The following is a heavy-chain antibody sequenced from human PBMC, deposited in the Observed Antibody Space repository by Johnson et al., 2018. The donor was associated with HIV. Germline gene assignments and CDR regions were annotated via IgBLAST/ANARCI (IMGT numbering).Heavy chain of an antibody. CDR1: GFIFSDYS. J-gene: IGHJ3*02. V-gene: IGHV3-11*04. D-gene: IGHD2-21*02. CDR3: AKDSAYCGGDCHDAFDI. Sequence: QMQLVESGGDLVKPGGSLRLSCAASGFIFSDYSMSWVRQAPGKGLEWVSYISSSGDTTYYTDSVKGRFTISRDTAENLLYLQMHSLRVEDTAVYYCAKDSAYCGGDCHDAFDIWGQGTMVTVSS. CDR2: ISSSGDTT.